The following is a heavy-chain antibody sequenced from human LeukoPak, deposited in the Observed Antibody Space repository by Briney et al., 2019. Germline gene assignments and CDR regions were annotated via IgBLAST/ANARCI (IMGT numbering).Heavy chain of an antibody. D-gene: IGHD3-16*01. CDR3: ARGGGYYFDY. J-gene: IGHJ4*02. Sequence: PSETLSLTCTVSGGSISSSSYYWSWIRQPPGKGLEWIGYIYYSGSTNYNPSLKSRVTISVDTPKNQFSLKLSSVTAADTAVYYCARGGGYYFDYWGQGTLVTVSS. CDR1: GGSISSSSYY. V-gene: IGHV4-61*01. CDR2: IYYSGST.